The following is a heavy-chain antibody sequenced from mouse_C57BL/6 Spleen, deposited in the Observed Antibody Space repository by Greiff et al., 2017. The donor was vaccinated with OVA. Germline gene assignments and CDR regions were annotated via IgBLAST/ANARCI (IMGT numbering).Heavy chain of an antibody. Sequence: LVESGAELVRPGASVTLSCKASGYTFTDYEMHWVKQTPVHGLEWIGAIDPETGGTAYNQKFKGKALLTADKSSSTAYMERRSLTSEDSAVYYCTRDYGSDWYFDVWGTGTTVTGSS. CDR2: IDPETGGT. J-gene: IGHJ1*03. CDR1: GYTFTDYE. D-gene: IGHD1-1*01. V-gene: IGHV1-15*01. CDR3: TRDYGSDWYFDV.